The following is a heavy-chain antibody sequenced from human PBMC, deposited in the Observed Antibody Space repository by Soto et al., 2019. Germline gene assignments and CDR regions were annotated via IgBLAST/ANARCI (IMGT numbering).Heavy chain of an antibody. V-gene: IGHV5-51*01. D-gene: IGHD2-2*01. CDR2: IYPGDSDT. CDR3: ARQVLPFIVVVPAATGWFDP. Sequence: GESLKISCKGSGYSFTSYWIGWVRQMPGKGLEWMGIIYPGDSDTRYSPSFQGQVTISADKSISTAYLQWSSLKASDTAMYYCARQVLPFIVVVPAATGWFDPWGQGTLVTVSS. CDR1: GYSFTSYW. J-gene: IGHJ5*02.